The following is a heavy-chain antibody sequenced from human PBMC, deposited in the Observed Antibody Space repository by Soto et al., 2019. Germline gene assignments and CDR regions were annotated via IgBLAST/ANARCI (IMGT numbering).Heavy chain of an antibody. CDR3: ARSRGSGGVEYNMDV. CDR1: GCTFSSYW. CDR2: IMSDGSGT. Sequence: EVQLVESGGGLVQPGGSLRLSCAASGCTFSSYWMHWVRQGPGEGLVWVSRIMSDGSGTTYADSVKGRFTISRDNAKNTLYLQMNSLRAEDTAVYHCARSRGSGGVEYNMDVWGQGTTVTVSS. D-gene: IGHD3-16*01. J-gene: IGHJ6*02. V-gene: IGHV3-74*01.